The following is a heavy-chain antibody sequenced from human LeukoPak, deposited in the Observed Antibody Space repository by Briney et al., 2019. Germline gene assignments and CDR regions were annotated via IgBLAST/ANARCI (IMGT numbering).Heavy chain of an antibody. V-gene: IGHV1-2*06. Sequence: ASVKVFCKASGYTFTGYYMHWVRQAPGQGLEWMGRINPNSGGTNYAQKFQGRVTMTRDTSISTAYMELSRLRSDDTAVYYCARDLYSGSYFYYFDYWGQGTLVTVSS. J-gene: IGHJ4*02. D-gene: IGHD1-26*01. CDR3: ARDLYSGSYFYYFDY. CDR2: INPNSGGT. CDR1: GYTFTGYY.